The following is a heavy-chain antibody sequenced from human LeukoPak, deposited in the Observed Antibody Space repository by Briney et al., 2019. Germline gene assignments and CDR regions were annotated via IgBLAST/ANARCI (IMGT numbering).Heavy chain of an antibody. V-gene: IGHV4-59*08. J-gene: IGHJ4*02. CDR2: IYYSGST. CDR1: GGSMSPYH. Sequence: PSGTLSFTCTVSGGSMSPYHWGWIRQPPGKGLEWTGYIYYSGSTNYNPSLNSRVTISVDTSKNQFSLRLSSVTAADTAIYYCARAVSGRFDYWGQGTLVTVSS. CDR3: ARAVSGRFDY. D-gene: IGHD6-19*01.